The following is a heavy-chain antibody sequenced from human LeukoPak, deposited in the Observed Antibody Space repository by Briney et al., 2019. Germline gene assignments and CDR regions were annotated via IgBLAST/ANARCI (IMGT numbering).Heavy chain of an antibody. J-gene: IGHJ4*02. CDR1: GYSISSGYY. D-gene: IGHD5-18*01. Sequence: NTSETLSLTCAVSGYSISSGYYWGWIRQPPGKGLEWIGYIYYSGITKYNPSLKSRVTISVDTSKNQFSLKLSSVTAADTALYYCVRGGYGSLTFDYWGQGTLVTVSS. V-gene: IGHV4-38-2*01. CDR3: VRGGYGSLTFDY. CDR2: IYYSGIT.